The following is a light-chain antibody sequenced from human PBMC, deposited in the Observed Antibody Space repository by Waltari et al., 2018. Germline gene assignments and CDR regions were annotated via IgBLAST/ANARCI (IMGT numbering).Light chain of an antibody. CDR2: GAF. J-gene: IGKJ1*01. CDR3: QQYNNWPPA. CDR1: QSVSSN. V-gene: IGKV3-15*01. Sequence: ETVMTQSPATLSVSPGERATLSCRASQSVSSNLAWYQQKPGQVPRLLIYGAFTRATGIPDRISGSGSGTEFTLTISSLQSEDFAVYYCQQYNNWPPAFGQGTKVEIK.